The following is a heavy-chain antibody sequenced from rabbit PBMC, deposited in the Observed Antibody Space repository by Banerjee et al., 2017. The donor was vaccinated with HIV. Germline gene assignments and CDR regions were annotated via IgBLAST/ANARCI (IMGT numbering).Heavy chain of an antibody. D-gene: IGHD1-1*01. Sequence: QEQLVESGGDLVKPGASLTLTCTASGFSFSSGYDMCWVRQAPGKGPEWIACIDTGSSGSTYYASWAKGRFTISKTSSTTVTLQMTSLTGADTATYFCARGTSSSGYYPDAFGLWGPGTLVTVS. CDR1: GFSFSSGYD. V-gene: IGHV1S45*01. CDR3: ARGTSSSGYYPDAFGL. J-gene: IGHJ4*01. CDR2: IDTGSSGST.